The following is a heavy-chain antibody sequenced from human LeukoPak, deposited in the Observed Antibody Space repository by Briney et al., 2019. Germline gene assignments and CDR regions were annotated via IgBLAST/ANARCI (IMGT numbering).Heavy chain of an antibody. J-gene: IGHJ1*01. CDR2: MNPNSGNT. Sequence: ASVKVSCKASEYTFSSYGINWVRQATGQGLEWMGWMNPNSGNTGYAQKFQGRLNMTRNTSISTAYMELSSLRSEDTAVYYCARRVGSGWPVQHWGQGTLVTVSS. V-gene: IGHV1-8*01. D-gene: IGHD6-19*01. CDR1: EYTFSSYG. CDR3: ARRVGSGWPVQH.